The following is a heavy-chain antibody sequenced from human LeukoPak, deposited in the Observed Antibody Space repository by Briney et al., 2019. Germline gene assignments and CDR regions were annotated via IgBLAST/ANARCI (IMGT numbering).Heavy chain of an antibody. Sequence: ASVKVSCKASGYTFTSYGISWVRQAPGQGLEWMGWISAYNGNTNYVQKLQGRVTMTTDTSTSTAYMELRSLRSDDTAVYYCARVAGPGESVLGFDPWGQGTLVTVSS. CDR3: ARVAGPGESVLGFDP. CDR2: ISAYNGNT. J-gene: IGHJ5*02. V-gene: IGHV1-18*01. CDR1: GYTFTSYG. D-gene: IGHD3-10*01.